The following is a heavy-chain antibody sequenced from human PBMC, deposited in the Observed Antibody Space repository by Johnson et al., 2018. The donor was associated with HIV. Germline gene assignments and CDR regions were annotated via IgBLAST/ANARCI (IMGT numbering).Heavy chain of an antibody. J-gene: IGHJ3*02. Sequence: VQLVESGGGLVQPGGSLRLSCAASGFTFSSYDMHWVRQATGKGLEWVSAIGTAGDTYYPGSVKGRFTISRENAKNSLYLQMNSLRAGDTAVYYCAKSPGKDYGGNSGAFDIWGQGTMVTVSS. CDR2: IGTAGDT. CDR1: GFTFSSYD. CDR3: AKSPGKDYGGNSGAFDI. V-gene: IGHV3-13*01. D-gene: IGHD4-23*01.